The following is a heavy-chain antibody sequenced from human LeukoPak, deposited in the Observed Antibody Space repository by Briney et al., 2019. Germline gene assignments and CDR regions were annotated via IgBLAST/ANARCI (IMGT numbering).Heavy chain of an antibody. V-gene: IGHV3-20*04. CDR3: ARAGPYYFDY. J-gene: IGHJ4*02. CDR2: IKWNGDTT. Sequence: PGGSLRLSCAASGFSFDDYGMNWVRQAPGKGLDWVCGIKWNGDTTDYADSVKGRFTISRDNAKNSLYLQMNSLRAEDTAVYYCARAGPYYFDYWGQGTLVTVSS. CDR1: GFSFDDYG.